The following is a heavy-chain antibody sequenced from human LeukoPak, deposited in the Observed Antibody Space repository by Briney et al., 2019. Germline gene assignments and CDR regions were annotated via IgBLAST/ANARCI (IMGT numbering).Heavy chain of an antibody. CDR1: GFTFSSYG. J-gene: IGHJ4*02. D-gene: IGHD2-2*01. CDR2: ISYDGSNK. Sequence: GGSLRLSCAASGFTFSSYGMHWVRQAPGKGLEWVAIISYDGSNKYYADSVKGRFTISRDNSKNALYLQMNSLRAEDTAVYYCARPPPSCSSTSCYQHYWGQGTLVTVSS. CDR3: ARPPPSCSSTSCYQHY. V-gene: IGHV3-30*03.